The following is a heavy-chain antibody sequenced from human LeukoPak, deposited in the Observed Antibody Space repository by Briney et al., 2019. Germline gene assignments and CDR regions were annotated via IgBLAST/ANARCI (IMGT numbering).Heavy chain of an antibody. Sequence: ASVKVSCKASGYTFTSYGISWVRQAPGQGLEWMGWISAYNGNTNYAQKLQGRVTMTTDTSTSTAYMELRSLRSDDTAVYYCARDGARASVAGDYYYYGMDVWGQGTTVTVSS. D-gene: IGHD6-19*01. J-gene: IGHJ6*02. CDR2: ISAYNGNT. V-gene: IGHV1-18*01. CDR3: ARDGARASVAGDYYYYGMDV. CDR1: GYTFTSYG.